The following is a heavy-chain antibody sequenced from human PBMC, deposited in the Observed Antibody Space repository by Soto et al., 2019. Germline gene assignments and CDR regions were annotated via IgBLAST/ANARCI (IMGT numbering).Heavy chain of an antibody. CDR3: ARELGILTGYYGIDY. D-gene: IGHD3-9*01. CDR2: INSDGSST. Sequence: SLRLSCAASGFTFSSYWMHWVRQAPGKGLVWVSRINSDGSSTSYADSVKGRFTISRDNAKNTLYLQMNSLRAEDTAVYYCARELGILTGYYGIDYWGQGTLVTVSS. CDR1: GFTFSSYW. J-gene: IGHJ4*02. V-gene: IGHV3-74*01.